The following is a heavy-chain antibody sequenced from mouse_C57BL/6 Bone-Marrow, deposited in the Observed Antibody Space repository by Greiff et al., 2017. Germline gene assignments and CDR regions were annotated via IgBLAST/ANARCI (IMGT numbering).Heavy chain of an antibody. D-gene: IGHD2-5*01. V-gene: IGHV1-55*01. CDR1: GYTFTSYW. CDR3: ARPYYSNYWYFDV. CDR2: IYPGSGST. J-gene: IGHJ1*03. Sequence: QVQLQQSGAELVKPGASVKMSCKASGYTFTSYWITWVKQRPGQSLEWIGDIYPGSGSTNYNEKFKSKATLTVDTSSSTAYMQLSSLTSEDSAVYYCARPYYSNYWYFDVWGTGTTVTVSS.